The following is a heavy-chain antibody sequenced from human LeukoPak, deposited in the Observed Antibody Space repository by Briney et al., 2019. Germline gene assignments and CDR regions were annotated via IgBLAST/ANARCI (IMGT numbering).Heavy chain of an antibody. CDR2: INHSGST. D-gene: IGHD3-16*01. V-gene: IGHV4-34*01. CDR1: GGSFSGYY. J-gene: IGHJ6*02. Sequence: SETLSLTCAVYGGSFSGYYWSWIRQPPGKGLEWIGEINHSGSTNYNPSLKSRVTISVDTSKNQFSLKLSSVTAADTAVYYCARGFGVDGMDVWGQETTVTVSS. CDR3: ARGFGVDGMDV.